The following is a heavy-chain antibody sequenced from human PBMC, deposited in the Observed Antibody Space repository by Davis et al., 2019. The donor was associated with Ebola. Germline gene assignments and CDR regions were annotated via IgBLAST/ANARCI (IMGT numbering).Heavy chain of an antibody. J-gene: IGHJ4*02. CDR2: INHSGST. CDR1: GFTFSSYA. D-gene: IGHD1-14*01. Sequence: ESLKISCAASGFTFSSYAMSWVRQAPGKGLEWIGEINHSGSTNYNPSLKSRVTISVDTSKNQFSLKLSSVTAADTAVYYCARGVGMTRFDYWGQGTLVTVSS. V-gene: IGHV4-34*01. CDR3: ARGVGMTRFDY.